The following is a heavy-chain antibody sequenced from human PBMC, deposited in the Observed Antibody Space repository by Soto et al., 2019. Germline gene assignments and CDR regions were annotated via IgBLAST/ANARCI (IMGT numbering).Heavy chain of an antibody. V-gene: IGHV4-31*03. D-gene: IGHD4-4*01. CDR2: IYYSGST. J-gene: IGHJ4*02. Sequence: KTSETLSLTCTVSGGSISTGGYYWSWIRQHPGKGLEWIGYIYYSGSTYYNPSLRSRISISVDTSKNQFSLQLSSVTAADTAVYYCARSYSNYFFFEYWGQGTLVTVS. CDR3: ARSYSNYFFFEY. CDR1: GGSISTGGYY.